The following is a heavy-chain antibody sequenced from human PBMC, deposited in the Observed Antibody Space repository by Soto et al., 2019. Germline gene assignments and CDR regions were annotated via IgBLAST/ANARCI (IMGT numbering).Heavy chain of an antibody. J-gene: IGHJ4*02. D-gene: IGHD2-15*01. CDR1: GYTFTSYY. CDR2: INPSGGST. CDR3: ARADYIVVVVAAAPPGY. V-gene: IGHV1-46*01. Sequence: ASVKVSCKASGYTFTSYYMHWVRQAPGQGLEWMGIINPSGGSTSYAQKFQGRVTMTRDTSTSTVYMELSSLRSEDTAVYYCARADYIVVVVAAAPPGYWGQGTLVTVSS.